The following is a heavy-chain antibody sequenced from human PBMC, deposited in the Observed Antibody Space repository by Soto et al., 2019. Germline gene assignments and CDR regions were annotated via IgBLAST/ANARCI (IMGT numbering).Heavy chain of an antibody. V-gene: IGHV4-59*01. CDR3: ARGHYGDAFDY. CDR1: GGSISSYY. Sequence: SETLSLTCTVSGGSISSYYWSWIRQPPGKGLEWIGYIYYSGSTNYNPSLKSRVTISVDTSKNQFSLKLSSVTAADTAVYYCARGHYGDAFDYWGQGTLVTVSS. CDR2: IYYSGST. D-gene: IGHD4-17*01. J-gene: IGHJ4*02.